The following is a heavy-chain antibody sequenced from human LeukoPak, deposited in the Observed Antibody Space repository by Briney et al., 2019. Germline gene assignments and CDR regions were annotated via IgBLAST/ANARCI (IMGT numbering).Heavy chain of an antibody. CDR2: ISSSSSYI. CDR3: ARDGGGSIVGATFVAN. CDR1: GFTFSSYS. D-gene: IGHD1-26*01. V-gene: IGHV3-21*01. J-gene: IGHJ4*02. Sequence: GGSLRLSCAASGFTFSSYSMNWVRQAPGKGLEWVSSISSSSSYIYYADSVKGRFTISRDNAKNSLYLQMNSLRAEDTAVYYCARDGGGSIVGATFVANWGQGTLVTVSS.